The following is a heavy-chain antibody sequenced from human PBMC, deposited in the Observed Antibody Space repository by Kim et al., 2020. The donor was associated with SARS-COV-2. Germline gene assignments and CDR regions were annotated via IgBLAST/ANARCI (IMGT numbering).Heavy chain of an antibody. Sequence: SVKGRFNISRDNAKNSLYLQMNSLRAEDTAVYYCARDLSLSIFGVATPGYWGQGTLVTVSS. D-gene: IGHD3-3*01. J-gene: IGHJ4*02. V-gene: IGHV3-21*01. CDR3: ARDLSLSIFGVATPGY.